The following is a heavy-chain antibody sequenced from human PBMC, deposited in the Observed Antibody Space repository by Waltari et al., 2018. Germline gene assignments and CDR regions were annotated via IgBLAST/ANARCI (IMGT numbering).Heavy chain of an antibody. Sequence: EVQLLESGGGLVQPGGSLRLSCEASGFTFKDYAMTWVRQGPGKGLEWVSGIGERYTGTYYADSVKGRFTISRDNSKNTLYLQMNSLRADDTAVYYCAKVKSEIHNGHAFDVWGQGTVVSVSS. V-gene: IGHV3-23*01. CDR3: AKVKSEIHNGHAFDV. D-gene: IGHD1-1*01. CDR1: GFTFKDYA. CDR2: IGERYTGT. J-gene: IGHJ3*01.